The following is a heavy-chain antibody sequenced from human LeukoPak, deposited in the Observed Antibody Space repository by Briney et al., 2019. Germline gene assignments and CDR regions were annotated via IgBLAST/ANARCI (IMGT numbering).Heavy chain of an antibody. D-gene: IGHD6-13*01. Sequence: ASVKVSCKASGYTFTGYYMHWVRQAPGHGLEWMGWINPNSGGTNYAQKFQGRVTMTRDTSISTAYMELSRLRSDDTAVYYCARGFGSSSWYHVDYWGQGTLVTVSS. V-gene: IGHV1-2*02. CDR1: GYTFTGYY. CDR3: ARGFGSSSWYHVDY. CDR2: INPNSGGT. J-gene: IGHJ4*02.